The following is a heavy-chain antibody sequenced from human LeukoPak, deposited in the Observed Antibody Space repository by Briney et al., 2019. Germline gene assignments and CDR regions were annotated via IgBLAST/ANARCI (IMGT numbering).Heavy chain of an antibody. D-gene: IGHD4-17*01. Sequence: PSETLSLTCTVSGGSISSSTFYWGWIRQPPGTGLEWIGSLYYSGSTYYNPSLKSRVTISVDTSKNQFSLKLSSVTAADTAVYYCARGPRFLFVTTVTTRYFDYWGQGTLVTVSS. CDR2: LYYSGST. CDR1: GGSISSSTFY. J-gene: IGHJ4*02. V-gene: IGHV4-39*01. CDR3: ARGPRFLFVTTVTTRYFDY.